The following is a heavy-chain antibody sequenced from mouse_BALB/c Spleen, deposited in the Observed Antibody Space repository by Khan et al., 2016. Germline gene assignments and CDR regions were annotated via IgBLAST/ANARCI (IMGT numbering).Heavy chain of an antibody. Sequence: EVQLQASGPGLVKPSQSLSLTCTVTGYSITSDYAWNWIRQFPGNKLEWMGYISYSGSTSYNPSLTSRIIITREQSNHQFFLQLNSVTTEDTATYYCASTAYYFDYWGQGTPLTVSS. CDR2: ISYSGST. CDR1: GYSITSDYA. V-gene: IGHV3-2*02. CDR3: ASTAYYFDY. D-gene: IGHD4-1*02. J-gene: IGHJ2*01.